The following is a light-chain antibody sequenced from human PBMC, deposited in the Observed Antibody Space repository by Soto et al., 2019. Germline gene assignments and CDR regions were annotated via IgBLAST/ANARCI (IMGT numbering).Light chain of an antibody. J-gene: IGKJ3*01. Sequence: IQMTQSPSSLSASVGDRVTITCRASQSIAKYLNWYQQKPGKAPKLLIYAGSSLQSGVPSRFSGSGSGTDFTLIISSLQPEDFATYYCQQSSSIPHAFGPGTKVDIK. CDR1: QSIAKY. CDR3: QQSSSIPHA. V-gene: IGKV1-39*01. CDR2: AGS.